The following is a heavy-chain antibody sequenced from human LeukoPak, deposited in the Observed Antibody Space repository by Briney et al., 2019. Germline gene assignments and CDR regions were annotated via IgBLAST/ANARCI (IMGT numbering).Heavy chain of an antibody. V-gene: IGHV3-15*01. CDR2: IKSKIDGGTT. D-gene: IGHD4-23*01. CDR3: TTESPDMTTVVTAAFDI. Sequence: GGSLRLSCAASGFTFSNAWMSWVRQAPGKGLEWVGRIKSKIDGGTTDYASPVKGRFTISRDGSKNTLYLQMNRLKTEDTAVYYCTTESPDMTTVVTAAFDIWGQGTMVTVSS. CDR1: GFTFSNAW. J-gene: IGHJ3*02.